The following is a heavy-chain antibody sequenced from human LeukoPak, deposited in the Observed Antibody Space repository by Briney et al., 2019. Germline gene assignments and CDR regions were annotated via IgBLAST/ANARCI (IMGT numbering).Heavy chain of an antibody. CDR2: INHSGST. J-gene: IGHJ4*02. CDR1: GGSFSGYY. D-gene: IGHD3-3*01. V-gene: IGHV4-34*01. Sequence: SETLSLTCAVYGGSFSGYYWSWIRQPPGKGLEWIGEINHSGSTNYNPSLKSRVTISVDTSKNQFSLKLSSVTAADTAVYYCARAYDLWSGYYTVWGQGTLVTVSS. CDR3: ARAYDLWSGYYTV.